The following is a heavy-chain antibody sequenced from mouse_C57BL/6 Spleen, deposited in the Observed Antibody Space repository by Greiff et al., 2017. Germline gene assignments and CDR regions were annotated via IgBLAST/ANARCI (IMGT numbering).Heavy chain of an antibody. V-gene: IGHV1-82*01. CDR1: GYAFSSSW. CDR2: IYPGDGDT. CDR3: ATKGDYGSSFLDY. Sequence: VKLMESGPELVKPGASVKISCKASGYAFSSSWMNWVKQRPGKGLEWIGRIYPGDGDTNYNGKFKGKATLTADKSSSTAYMQLSSLTSEDSAVYFCATKGDYGSSFLDYWGQGTTLTVSS. D-gene: IGHD1-1*01. J-gene: IGHJ2*01.